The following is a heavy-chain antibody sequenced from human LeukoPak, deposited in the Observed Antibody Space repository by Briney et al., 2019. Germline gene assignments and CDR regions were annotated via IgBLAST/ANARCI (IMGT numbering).Heavy chain of an antibody. CDR1: GFTFSSYS. J-gene: IGHJ4*02. Sequence: GGSLRLSCAASGFTFSSYSMNWVRQAPGKGLEWVSYISSSSSTIYYADSVKGRFTISRDNAKNSLYLQMNTLRAEDTAVYYCARDRHKYNYDSGGYPPYWGQGTLVTVSS. D-gene: IGHD3-22*01. CDR3: ARDRHKYNYDSGGYPPY. V-gene: IGHV3-48*01. CDR2: ISSSSSTI.